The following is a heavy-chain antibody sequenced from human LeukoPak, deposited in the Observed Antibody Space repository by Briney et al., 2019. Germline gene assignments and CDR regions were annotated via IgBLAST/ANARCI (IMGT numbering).Heavy chain of an antibody. D-gene: IGHD3-10*01. CDR1: GGSISSGDYY. V-gene: IGHV4-30-4*08. CDR3: ARDILIGEYAFHI. CDR2: VYYSRNT. J-gene: IGHJ3*02. Sequence: SETLSLTCTVSGGSISSGDYYWSWIRQPPGKGLEGIGYVYYSRNTYFNPSLKSRVTIPLNTSKNQSSLKLTSVTAADTAVYYCARDILIGEYAFHIWGQGTMVTVSS.